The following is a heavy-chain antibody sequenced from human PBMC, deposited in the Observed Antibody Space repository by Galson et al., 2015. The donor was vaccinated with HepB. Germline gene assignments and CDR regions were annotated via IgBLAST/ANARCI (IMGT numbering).Heavy chain of an antibody. V-gene: IGHV3-48*03. J-gene: IGHJ3*02. D-gene: IGHD2-2*01. CDR3: ASPVVGPAAMLGAFDI. Sequence: SLRLSCAASGFTFSSYEMNWVRQAPGKGLEWVSYISSSGSTIYYADSVKGRFTISRDNAKNSLYLQMNSLRAEDTAVYYCASPVVGPAAMLGAFDIWGQGTMVTVSS. CDR1: GFTFSSYE. CDR2: ISSSGSTI.